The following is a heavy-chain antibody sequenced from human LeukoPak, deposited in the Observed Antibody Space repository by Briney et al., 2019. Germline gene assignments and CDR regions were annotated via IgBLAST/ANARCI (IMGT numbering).Heavy chain of an antibody. V-gene: IGHV3-43*02. CDR3: AKDGYNWNYEGWFDP. Sequence: PGGSLRLSCAASGFTFDDYAIHWVRQAPGKGLEWVSLISGDGGSTYYADSVKGRFTTSRDNSKNSLYLQMNSLRTEDTALYYCAKDGYNWNYEGWFDPWGQGTLVTVSS. CDR1: GFTFDDYA. D-gene: IGHD1-7*01. CDR2: ISGDGGST. J-gene: IGHJ5*02.